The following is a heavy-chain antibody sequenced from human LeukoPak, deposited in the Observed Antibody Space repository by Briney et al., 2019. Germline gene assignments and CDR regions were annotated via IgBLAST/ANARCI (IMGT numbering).Heavy chain of an antibody. CDR3: AREHGSYYTYYFDY. CDR2: ISYDGSNK. CDR1: GFTFSSYS. Sequence: GGSLRLSCAASGFTFSSYSMNWVRQAPGKGLEWVAVISYDGSNKYYADSVKGRFTISRDNSKNTLYLQMNSLRAEDTAVYYCAREHGSYYTYYFDYWGQGTLVTVSS. V-gene: IGHV3-30*03. J-gene: IGHJ4*02. D-gene: IGHD1-26*01.